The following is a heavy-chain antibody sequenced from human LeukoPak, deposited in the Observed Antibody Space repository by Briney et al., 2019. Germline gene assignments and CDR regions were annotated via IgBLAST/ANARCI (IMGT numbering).Heavy chain of an antibody. D-gene: IGHD6-6*01. CDR3: ARDKFSNSRQRYFDY. V-gene: IGHV3-33*01. CDR2: IWYDGSNK. Sequence: PGGSLRLSCAASGFTFSSYGMHWVRQAPGKGLEGVAVIWYDGSNKYYAGSVKGRFTISRDNSKNTLYLQMNSLRAEDTAVYYCARDKFSNSRQRYFDYWGQGTLVTVSS. J-gene: IGHJ4*02. CDR1: GFTFSSYG.